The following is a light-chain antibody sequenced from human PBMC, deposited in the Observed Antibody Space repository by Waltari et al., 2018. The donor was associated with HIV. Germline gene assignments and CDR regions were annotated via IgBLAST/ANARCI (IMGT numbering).Light chain of an antibody. Sequence: IQMTQSPSSLSASVGDRVTITCRASQDISSWVAWYQLKPGKAPNLLIHASSGLQSGVPSRFSGSGSGTLFTLTITNFQPEDSATYFCQQTTSFPLSFGGGTRVEI. CDR1: QDISSW. V-gene: IGKV1-12*01. CDR2: ASS. J-gene: IGKJ4*01. CDR3: QQTTSFPLS.